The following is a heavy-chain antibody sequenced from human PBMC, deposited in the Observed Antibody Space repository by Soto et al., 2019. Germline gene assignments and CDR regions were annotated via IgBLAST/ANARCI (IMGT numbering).Heavy chain of an antibody. CDR2: IYPHDSDT. J-gene: IGHJ4*02. D-gene: IGHD1-20*01. CDR3: ARRLDNTLDF. CDR1: GYNFATYW. Sequence: GESLKISCKGSGYNFATYWIGCVRQMPGKGLEWIGIIYPHDSDTRYSPSFQGQVTISADKSISTAYLQWSSLKASDTAIYYCARRLDNTLDFWGQGTPVTVSS. V-gene: IGHV5-51*01.